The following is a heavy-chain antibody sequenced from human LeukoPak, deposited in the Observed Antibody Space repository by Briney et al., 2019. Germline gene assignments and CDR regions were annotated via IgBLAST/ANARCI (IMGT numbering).Heavy chain of an antibody. V-gene: IGHV4-38-2*02. D-gene: IGHD4-23*01. CDR1: GYSISSGYY. Sequence: SETLSLTCTVTGYSISSGYYWGWIRQPPGKGLEWIGSIYHSGSTYYNPSLKSRVTISVDTSKNQFSLKPSSMTAADTAVYYCARDYFTGVTLTLGYWGQGTLVTVSS. J-gene: IGHJ4*02. CDR3: ARDYFTGVTLTLGY. CDR2: IYHSGST.